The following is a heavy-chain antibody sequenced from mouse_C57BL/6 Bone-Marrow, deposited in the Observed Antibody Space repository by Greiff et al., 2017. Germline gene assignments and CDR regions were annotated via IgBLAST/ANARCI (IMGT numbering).Heavy chain of an antibody. Sequence: VQVVESGAELARPGASVKLSCKASGYTFTSYGISWVKQRTGQGLEWIGEILPGSGSTNYNEKFKGKATFTADTSSNTAYMQLSSLTTEDSAIYYCAREITTMGDYFDYWGQGTTLTVSS. CDR2: ILPGSGST. CDR3: AREITTMGDYFDY. CDR1: GYTFTSYG. V-gene: IGHV1-81*01. D-gene: IGHD2-4*01. J-gene: IGHJ2*01.